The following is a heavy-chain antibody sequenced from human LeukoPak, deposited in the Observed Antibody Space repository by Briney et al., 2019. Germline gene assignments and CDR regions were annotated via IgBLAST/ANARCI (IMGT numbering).Heavy chain of an antibody. CDR2: INWNGGST. D-gene: IGHD3-16*02. J-gene: IGHJ4*02. CDR3: ARDFGVITFGGVIASPPAY. CDR1: GFIFDDYG. V-gene: IGHV3-20*04. Sequence: PGGSLRLSCAASGFIFDDYGMNWVRQAPGKGLEWVSGINWNGGSTGYADSVKGRFTISRDNAKNSLYLQVNSLRAEDTALYYCARDFGVITFGGVIASPPAYWGQGTLVTVSS.